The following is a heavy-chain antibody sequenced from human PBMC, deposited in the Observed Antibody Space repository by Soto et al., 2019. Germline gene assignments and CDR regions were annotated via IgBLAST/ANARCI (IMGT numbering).Heavy chain of an antibody. D-gene: IGHD2-8*01. Sequence: QRLSCAASGLTFGYYCVDGVRLDPEKGLEWVAVISYDGSNKYYADSVKGRFTISRDNSKNTLYLQMNSLRAEDTAVYYCAKDLNDYDYYYGMDVWGQGTTVTVSS. CDR1: GLTFGYYC. CDR3: AKDLNDYDYYYGMDV. CDR2: ISYDGSNK. V-gene: IGHV3-30*18. J-gene: IGHJ6*02.